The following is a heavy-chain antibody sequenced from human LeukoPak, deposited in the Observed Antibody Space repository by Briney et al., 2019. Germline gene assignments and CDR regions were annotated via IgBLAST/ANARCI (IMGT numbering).Heavy chain of an antibody. CDR2: INPNSGGT. Sequence: ASVKVSCKASGYTFTGYYMHWVRQAPGQGLEWMGWINPNSGGTNYAQKFQGRVTMTRDTSISTAYMELSRLRSDDTAVYYCARPASVSSGRYGMDVWGPVTTVTVSS. CDR3: ARPASVSSGRYGMDV. V-gene: IGHV1-2*02. J-gene: IGHJ6*02. D-gene: IGHD6-19*01. CDR1: GYTFTGYY.